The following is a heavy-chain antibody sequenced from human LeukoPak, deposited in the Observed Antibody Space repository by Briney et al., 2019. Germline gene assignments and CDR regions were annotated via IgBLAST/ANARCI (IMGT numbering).Heavy chain of an antibody. V-gene: IGHV3-48*02. D-gene: IGHD4-17*01. CDR2: IDSSSSTK. CDR3: ARDRSDYGDYFDS. CDR1: GVMFSTYS. Sequence: GGSLRLSRETSGVMFSTYSMNWVRQAPGKGLEWVSYIDSSSSTKYYADSVTGRFTISRDNAKRSLYLQMNSLRDEDTAVYYCARDRSDYGDYFDSWGQGTLVTVSS. J-gene: IGHJ4*02.